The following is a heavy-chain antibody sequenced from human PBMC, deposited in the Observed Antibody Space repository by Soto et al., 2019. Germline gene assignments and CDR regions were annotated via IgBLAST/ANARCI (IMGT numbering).Heavy chain of an antibody. CDR2: INSDGSST. D-gene: IGHD6-19*01. V-gene: IGHV3-74*01. CDR3: AREEAVAVIVDY. Sequence: GGSLRLSCAASGFTFSSYWMHWVRQAPGKGLVWVSRINSDGSSTSYADSVKGRFTISRDNAKNTLYLQMNSLRAEDTAVYYCAREEAVAVIVDYWGQGTLVTVSS. CDR1: GFTFSSYW. J-gene: IGHJ4*02.